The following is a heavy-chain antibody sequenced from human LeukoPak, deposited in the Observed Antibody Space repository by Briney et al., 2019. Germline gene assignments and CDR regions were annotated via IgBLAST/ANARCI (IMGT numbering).Heavy chain of an antibody. Sequence: GGSLRLSCAASGFTFSSYGMPWVRQAPGKGLEWVAVISYDGSNKYYADSVKGRFTISRDNSKNTLYLQMNSLRAEDTAVYYCAKDQKHYYYYYGMDVWGQGTTVTVSS. CDR1: GFTFSSYG. CDR2: ISYDGSNK. CDR3: AKDQKHYYYYYGMDV. J-gene: IGHJ6*02. V-gene: IGHV3-30*18.